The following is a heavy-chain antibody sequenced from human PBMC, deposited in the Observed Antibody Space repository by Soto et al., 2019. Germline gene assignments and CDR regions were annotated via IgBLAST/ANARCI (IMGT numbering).Heavy chain of an antibody. J-gene: IGHJ4*02. D-gene: IGHD7-27*01. CDR3: ARGPSGDKVHY. CDR2: IFDSGTT. CDR1: GGSITSDYSC. Sequence: SETLSLTFTVSGGSITSDYSCWSWIRQPPGEGLEWIGHIFDSGTTYTNPSLRSQVAISLDTSKNHFSLTLSSVTAADTAVYYCARGPSGDKVHYWGQGALVTVSS. V-gene: IGHV4-30-4*01.